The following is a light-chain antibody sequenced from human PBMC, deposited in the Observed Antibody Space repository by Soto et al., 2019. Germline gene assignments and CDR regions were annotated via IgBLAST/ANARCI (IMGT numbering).Light chain of an antibody. CDR1: SSNIGNNY. CDR2: ENN. CDR3: GTWYSSLSVV. Sequence: QSVLTQPPSVSAAPGQKVTISCSGSSSNIGNNYVSWYQQLPGTAPKLLIYENNKRPSGIPDRFSGSKSGTSATLRITGLQTGDEADYYCGTWYSSLSVVFGGGTKLTV. J-gene: IGLJ2*01. V-gene: IGLV1-51*02.